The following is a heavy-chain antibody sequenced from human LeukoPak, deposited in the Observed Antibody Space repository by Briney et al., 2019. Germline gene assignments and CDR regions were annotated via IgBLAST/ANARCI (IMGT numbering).Heavy chain of an antibody. CDR3: ARGRGVGFGY. V-gene: IGHV4-30-2*01. CDR2: IFHSGST. CDR1: GGSISSGGYS. D-gene: IGHD3-10*01. Sequence: SETLSLTCAVSGGSISSGGYSWSWIRQPPGEGLEWIGYIFHSGSTYYNPSLKSRVTISVDTSKNQFSLKLSSVTAADTAVYYCARGRGVGFGYWGQGTLVTVSS. J-gene: IGHJ4*02.